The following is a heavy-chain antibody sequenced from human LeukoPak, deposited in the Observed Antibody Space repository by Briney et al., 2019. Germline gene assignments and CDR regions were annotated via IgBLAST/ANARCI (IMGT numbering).Heavy chain of an antibody. Sequence: SETLSLTCAVSGGSISSGGYSWSWIRQPPGKGLEWIGYIYHSGSTYYNPSLKSRVTISVDRSKNQFSLKLSSVTAADTAVYYCARGVPDDYDFWGGYRVHYFDYWGQGTLVTVSS. D-gene: IGHD3-3*01. J-gene: IGHJ4*02. CDR2: IYHSGST. V-gene: IGHV4-30-2*01. CDR1: GGSISSGGYS. CDR3: ARGVPDDYDFWGGYRVHYFDY.